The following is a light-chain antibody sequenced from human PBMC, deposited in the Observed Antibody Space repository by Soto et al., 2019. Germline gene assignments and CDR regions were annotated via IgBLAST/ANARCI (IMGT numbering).Light chain of an antibody. CDR3: QPYGSSLT. Sequence: EIVLTQSPGTLSLSPGERATLSCRASQSVYNSYLAWYQQKPGQAPRLLIYGASSRATDIPDRFSGSGSGTDFTLTISRLEPEDFAVYSCQPYGSSLTFGPGTKVDIK. V-gene: IGKV3-20*01. CDR1: QSVYNSY. CDR2: GAS. J-gene: IGKJ3*01.